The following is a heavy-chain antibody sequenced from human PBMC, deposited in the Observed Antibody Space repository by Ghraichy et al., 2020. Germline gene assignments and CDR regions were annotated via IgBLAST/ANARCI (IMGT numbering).Heavy chain of an antibody. D-gene: IGHD6-19*01. V-gene: IGHV3-48*02. CDR1: GFTFVNYD. J-gene: IGHJ4*02. CDR2: ISSTITTT. CDR3: ARASGWYLPFDA. Sequence: GGSLRLSCAASGFTFVNYDMYWVRQAPGKGLEWVSKISSTITTTHYADSVKGRFTVSRDNDRNSLYLQMDSLRDEDTAVYYCARASGWYLPFDAWGQGALVTVSS.